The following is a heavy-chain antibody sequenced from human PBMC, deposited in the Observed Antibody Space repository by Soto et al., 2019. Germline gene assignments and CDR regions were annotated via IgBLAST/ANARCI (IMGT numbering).Heavy chain of an antibody. D-gene: IGHD3-10*01. V-gene: IGHV1-18*01. Sequence: QVQLVQSGGVMKKPGASVKVSCKASGYTFTSHGISWVRQAPGQGLEWMGWISASNGDTNYAQKYQGRGTVTTDRSTSTGYMELRSLRSEDTAVYYCARMVRGSNIDYYHYMDVWGEGTTVTVSS. CDR3: ARMVRGSNIDYYHYMDV. J-gene: IGHJ6*03. CDR1: GYTFTSHG. CDR2: ISASNGDT.